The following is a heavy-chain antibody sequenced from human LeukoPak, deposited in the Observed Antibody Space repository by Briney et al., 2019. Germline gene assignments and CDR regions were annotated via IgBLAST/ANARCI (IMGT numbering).Heavy chain of an antibody. J-gene: IGHJ3*02. Sequence: GGSLRLSCAASGFTFSSYGMHWVRQAPGKGLEWVAIICYDGSNTYYADSVKGRFTISRDNSKNTLYVQMNSLRAEDTAVYYCAKDALLEPYYDSSGYYSDALDIWGQGTMVTVSS. D-gene: IGHD3-22*01. CDR3: AKDALLEPYYDSSGYYSDALDI. CDR2: ICYDGSNT. V-gene: IGHV3-33*06. CDR1: GFTFSSYG.